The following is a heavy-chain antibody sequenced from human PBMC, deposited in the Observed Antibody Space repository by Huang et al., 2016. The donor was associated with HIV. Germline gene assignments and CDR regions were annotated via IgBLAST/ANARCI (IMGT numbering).Heavy chain of an antibody. CDR1: GFIFSNYA. Sequence: QVQLVESGGGVVQPGRSLRLSCVASGFIFSNYAMHWVRQAPGKGLEWVAVISFDCTYKYYADSVKGRFTISRDTEKDTLYLQMNSLRPDDSALYYCARDGHGKWLGQFDCLYFDYWGQGALVSVSS. D-gene: IGHD3-9*01. CDR3: ARDGHGKWLGQFDCLYFDY. V-gene: IGHV3-30*03. J-gene: IGHJ4*02. CDR2: ISFDCTYK.